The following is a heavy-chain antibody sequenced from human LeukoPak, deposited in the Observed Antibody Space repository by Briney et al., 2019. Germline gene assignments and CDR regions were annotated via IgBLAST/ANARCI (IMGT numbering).Heavy chain of an antibody. CDR2: ISGSGGST. V-gene: IGHV3-23*01. CDR3: AKDAASGYSYGYINY. D-gene: IGHD5-18*01. J-gene: IGHJ4*02. Sequence: PGGSLRLSCAASGFTFSTYAMSWVRQAPGKGLEWVSAISGSGGSTYYADSVKGRFTISRDISENTLYLQMNNLRGEDTAIYYCAKDAASGYSYGYINYWGQGTLVTVS. CDR1: GFTFSTYA.